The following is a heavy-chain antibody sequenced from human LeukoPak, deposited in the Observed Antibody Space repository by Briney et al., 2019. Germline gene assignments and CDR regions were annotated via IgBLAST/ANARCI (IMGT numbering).Heavy chain of an antibody. CDR3: AREVAGYSYGPNWFDP. CDR2: ISSSGSTI. V-gene: IGHV3-48*03. J-gene: IGHJ5*02. Sequence: PGGSLRLSCAASGFTFSSYEMNWVRQAPGKGLEWVSYISSSGSTIYYADSVKGRFTISRDNAKNSLYLQMNSLRAEDTAVYYCAREVAGYSYGPNWFDPWGQGTPVTVSS. CDR1: GFTFSSYE. D-gene: IGHD5-18*01.